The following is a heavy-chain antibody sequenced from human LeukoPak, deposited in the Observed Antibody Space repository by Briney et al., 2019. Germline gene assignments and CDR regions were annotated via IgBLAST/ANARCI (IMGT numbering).Heavy chain of an antibody. CDR2: ISSDRRNI. D-gene: IGHD7-27*01. J-gene: IGHJ4*02. CDR1: GYSFSNYG. CDR3: ARDLNWACDY. Sequence: PEGSLRLSCAASGYSFSNYGLKWVRQAPGKGLEWVSYISSDRRNIYYADSVKGRFTISRDNAENSLYLQMNSLRAEDTAVYYCARDLNWACDYWGQGTLVTVSS. V-gene: IGHV3-48*01.